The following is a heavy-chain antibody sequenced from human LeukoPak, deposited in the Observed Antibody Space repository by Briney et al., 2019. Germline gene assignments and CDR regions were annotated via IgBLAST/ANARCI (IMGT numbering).Heavy chain of an antibody. CDR2: INPTGGST. Sequence: ASVKVSCKASGYTFTSHAMNWVRQAPGQGLEWMGLINPTGGSTGYAQKFQGRVTMTRDMSTSTDYMELSSLRSEDTAIYYCARDNSVGDNAWWFDPWGQGTLVTVSS. V-gene: IGHV1-46*01. CDR1: GYTFTSHA. D-gene: IGHD1-26*01. J-gene: IGHJ5*02. CDR3: ARDNSVGDNAWWFDP.